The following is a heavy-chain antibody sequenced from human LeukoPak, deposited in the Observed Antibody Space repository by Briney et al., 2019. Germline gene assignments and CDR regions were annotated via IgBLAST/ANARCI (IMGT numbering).Heavy chain of an antibody. V-gene: IGHV4-59*01. CDR1: GGSISSYY. CDR2: MYYSGST. Sequence: SETLSLTCTVSGGSISSYYWSWIRQPPGKGLEWIGYMYYSGSTNYNPSLKSRVAISVDTSKNQFSLKLSSVTAADTAVYYCARTATIAAAGTNRAFDYWGQGTLVTVSS. D-gene: IGHD6-13*01. CDR3: ARTATIAAAGTNRAFDY. J-gene: IGHJ4*02.